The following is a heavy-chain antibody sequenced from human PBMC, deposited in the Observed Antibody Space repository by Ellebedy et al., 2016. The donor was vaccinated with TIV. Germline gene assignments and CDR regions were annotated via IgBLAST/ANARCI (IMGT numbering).Heavy chain of an antibody. CDR3: ARERRDGYSFRLDP. D-gene: IGHD5-24*01. CDR1: GFTFSNFG. CDR2: IRSAGSNK. V-gene: IGHV3-30*02. Sequence: GESLKISCAASGFTFSNFGMPWVRQAPDKGLEWVAFIRSAGSNKYYADSVKGRFTISRDNSTNTLSLQMNSLRREDTAVYYWARERRDGYSFRLDPWGQGTLVTVAS. J-gene: IGHJ5*02.